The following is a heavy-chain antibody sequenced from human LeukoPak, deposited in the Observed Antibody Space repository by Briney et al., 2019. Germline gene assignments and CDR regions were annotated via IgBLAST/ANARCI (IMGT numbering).Heavy chain of an antibody. CDR1: SGSMNTHY. J-gene: IGHJ4*02. Sequence: PSETLSLTCRVSSGSMNTHYWSWIRQPPGKGLEWIGEINHSGSTNYNPSLKSRVTISVDTSKNQFSLKLSSVTAADTAVYYCARALGRKGYSSGRHYFDYWGQGTLVTVSS. CDR2: INHSGST. CDR3: ARALGRKGYSSGRHYFDY. D-gene: IGHD6-19*01. V-gene: IGHV4-34*01.